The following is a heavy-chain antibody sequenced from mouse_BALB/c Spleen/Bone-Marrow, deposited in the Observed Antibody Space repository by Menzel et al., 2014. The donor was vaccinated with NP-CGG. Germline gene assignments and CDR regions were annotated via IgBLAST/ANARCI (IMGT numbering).Heavy chain of an antibody. CDR3: ATMITDRYFDV. V-gene: IGHV14-3*02. D-gene: IGHD2-4*01. CDR1: GFNIKDTY. J-gene: IGHJ1*01. CDR2: IDPANGNT. Sequence: DVKLQESGAELVKPGASVKLSCTASGFNIKDTYMHWVKQRPEQGLEWIGRIDPANGNTKYDPKFQGKATITADTSSNTAYLQLSSLTSEDTAVYYCATMITDRYFDVWGAGTTVTVSS.